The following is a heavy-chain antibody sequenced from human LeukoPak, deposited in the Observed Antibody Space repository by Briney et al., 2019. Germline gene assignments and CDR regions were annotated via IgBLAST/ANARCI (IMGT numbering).Heavy chain of an antibody. J-gene: IGHJ1*01. V-gene: IGHV3-74*01. CDR1: GFTFSSYW. CDR2: LNSDGSST. Sequence: PGGSLRLSCAASGFTFSSYWMYWVRQSPGKGLVWVSRLNSDGSSTAYADSVKGRFIISRDNAKNTLYLQMYGLSVEDTAVYYCVVANCGDNCSHWGQGTLVTVSS. CDR3: VVANCGDNCSH. D-gene: IGHD2-21*02.